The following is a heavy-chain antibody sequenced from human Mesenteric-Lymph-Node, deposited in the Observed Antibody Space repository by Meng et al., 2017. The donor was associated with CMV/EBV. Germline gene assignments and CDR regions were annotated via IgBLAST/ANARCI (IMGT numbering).Heavy chain of an antibody. CDR2: IYYSGST. CDR1: GGSVSSGSYY. D-gene: IGHD5-12*01. CDR3: ARGREVATIQFDY. Sequence: VSGGSVSSGSYYWSWIRQPAGKGLEWIGYIYYSGSTNYNPSLKSRVTISVDTSKNQFSLKLSSVTAADTAVYYCARGREVATIQFDYWGQGTLVTVSS. J-gene: IGHJ4*02. V-gene: IGHV4-61*01.